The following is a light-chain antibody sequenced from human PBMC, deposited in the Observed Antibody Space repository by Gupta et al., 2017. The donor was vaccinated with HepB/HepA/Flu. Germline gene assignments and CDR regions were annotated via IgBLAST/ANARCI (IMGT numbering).Light chain of an antibody. Sequence: MKLEESGSYIRGSGVPDRFSGSSSGADRYLTISNPHSEDEADYYCETWDRNTLRTFGGGTKLTVL. V-gene: IGLV4-60*03. CDR3: ETWDRNTLRT. CDR2: LEESGSY. J-gene: IGLJ3*02.